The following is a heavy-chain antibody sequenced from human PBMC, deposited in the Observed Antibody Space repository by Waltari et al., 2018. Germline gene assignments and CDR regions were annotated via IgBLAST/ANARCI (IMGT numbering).Heavy chain of an antibody. CDR1: GGSFSGYY. J-gene: IGHJ3*02. Sequence: QVQLQQWGAGLLKPSETLSLTCAVYGGSFSGYYWSWIRQPPGKGLEWIGEINHSGRTNYNPSLKSRVTISVDTSKNQYSLKLSSVTAADTAVYYCAREKVWRSEAFDIWGQGTMVTVSS. CDR2: INHSGRT. V-gene: IGHV4-34*01. CDR3: AREKVWRSEAFDI. D-gene: IGHD3-3*01.